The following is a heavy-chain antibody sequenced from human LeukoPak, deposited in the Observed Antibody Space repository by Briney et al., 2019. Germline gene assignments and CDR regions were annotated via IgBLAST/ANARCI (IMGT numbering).Heavy chain of an antibody. J-gene: IGHJ6*02. CDR1: GFTFSSCT. V-gene: IGHV3-23*01. Sequence: GGSLRLSCAASGFTFSSCTMSWVRQAPGKGLEWVSAISKSGDHTYYAASAKGRFTTYRDNSKNTQYLQMNSLRAEDTAVYYCATSWGPDTSAFRWGRDGMDVWGQGTTVIVS. D-gene: IGHD3-16*01. CDR3: ATSWGPDTSAFRWGRDGMDV. CDR2: ISKSGDHT.